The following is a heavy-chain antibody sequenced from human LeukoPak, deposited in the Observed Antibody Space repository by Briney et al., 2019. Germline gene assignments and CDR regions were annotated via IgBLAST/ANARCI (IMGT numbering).Heavy chain of an antibody. CDR3: ARAGRIQLWLIDY. V-gene: IGHV1-8*01. CDR1: GYTFTSYD. Sequence: ASVKISCKASGYTFTSYDINWVRQATGQGLEWMGWMNPNSGNTGFAQKFQGRITMTRNTSISTAYMELSSLRSDDTAVYYCARAGRIQLWLIDYWGQGTLVTVSS. CDR2: MNPNSGNT. D-gene: IGHD5-18*01. J-gene: IGHJ4*02.